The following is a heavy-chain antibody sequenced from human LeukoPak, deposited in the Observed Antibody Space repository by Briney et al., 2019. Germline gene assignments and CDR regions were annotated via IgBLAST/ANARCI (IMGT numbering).Heavy chain of an antibody. CDR3: ARVPGYCSSTSCYKGWFDP. CDR1: GYTLTGYY. CDR2: INPNSGGT. V-gene: IGHV1-2*06. J-gene: IGHJ5*02. Sequence: GASVKVSCKASGYTLTGYYMHWVRQAPGQGLEWMGRINPNSGGTNHAQKFQGRVTMTRDTSISTAYMELSRLRSDDTAVYYCARVPGYCSSTSCYKGWFDPWGQGTLVTVSS. D-gene: IGHD2-2*02.